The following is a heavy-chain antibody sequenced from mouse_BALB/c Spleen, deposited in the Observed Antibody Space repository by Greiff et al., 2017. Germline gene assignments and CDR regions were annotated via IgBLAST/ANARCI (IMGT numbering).Heavy chain of an antibody. D-gene: IGHD2-2*01. CDR3: ARSGYDPYYYAMDY. V-gene: IGHV1-14*01. Sequence: VQLKESGPELVKPGASVKMSCKASGYTFTSYVMHWVKQKPGQGLEWIGYINPYNDGTKYNEKFKGKATLTSDKSSSTAYMELSSLTSEDSAVYYCARSGYDPYYYAMDYWGQGTSVTVSS. CDR2: INPYNDGT. J-gene: IGHJ4*01. CDR1: GYTFTSYV.